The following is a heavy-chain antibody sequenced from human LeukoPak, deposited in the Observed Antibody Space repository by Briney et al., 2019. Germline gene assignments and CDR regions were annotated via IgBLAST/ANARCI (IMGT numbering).Heavy chain of an antibody. CDR3: ARALAVAALDY. Sequence: ALVKVSCKASGYTFTSYGISWVRQAPGQGLEWMAWVSAYNGNTNYAQKLQGRVTMTTDTSTSTAYMELRSLRSDDTAVYYCARALAVAALDYRGQGTLVTVSS. D-gene: IGHD6-19*01. J-gene: IGHJ4*02. CDR1: GYTFTSYG. CDR2: VSAYNGNT. V-gene: IGHV1-18*01.